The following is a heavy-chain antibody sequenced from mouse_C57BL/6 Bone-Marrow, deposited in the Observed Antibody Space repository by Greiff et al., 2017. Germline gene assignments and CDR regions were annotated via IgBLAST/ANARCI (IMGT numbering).Heavy chain of an antibody. CDR1: GYTFTDYY. CDR2: IYPGSGNT. Sequence: QVHVKQSGPELVKPGASVKISCKASGYTFTDYYINWVKQRPGQGLEWIGWIYPGSGNTKYNEKFKGKATLTVDPSSSTAYMQLSSLTSEDSAVYFCARSDSSGYFAYWGQGTLVTVSA. V-gene: IGHV1-84*01. CDR3: ARSDSSGYFAY. D-gene: IGHD3-2*02. J-gene: IGHJ3*01.